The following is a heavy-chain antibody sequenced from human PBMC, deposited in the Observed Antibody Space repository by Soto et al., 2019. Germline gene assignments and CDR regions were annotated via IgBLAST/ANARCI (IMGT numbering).Heavy chain of an antibody. V-gene: IGHV3-74*01. D-gene: IGHD3-10*01. CDR1: GFSLSDYW. CDR2: IKGDGSET. Sequence: EVQLVESGGGLVQPGGSLRLSCAASGFSLSDYWRHWVRQAPGKGLVWLSRIKGDGSETDYADSVRGRFTISRDNAKNTVYLQLNSLRVEETAVYYCARDYHGSGNPWGQGTPVTVSS. CDR3: ARDYHGSGNP. J-gene: IGHJ5*02.